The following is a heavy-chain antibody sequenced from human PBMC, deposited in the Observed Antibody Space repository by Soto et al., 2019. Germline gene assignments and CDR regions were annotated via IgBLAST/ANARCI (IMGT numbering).Heavy chain of an antibody. CDR1: GGSFSGYY. Sequence: ASETLSLTCAVYGGSFSGYYWSWIRQPPGKGLEWIGEINHSGSTNYNPSLKSRVTISVDTSKNQFSLKLSSVTAADTAVYYCARGSRRFLEWLAHYYYGMDVWGQGTTVTVSS. CDR3: ARGSRRFLEWLAHYYYGMDV. CDR2: INHSGST. V-gene: IGHV4-34*01. D-gene: IGHD3-3*01. J-gene: IGHJ6*02.